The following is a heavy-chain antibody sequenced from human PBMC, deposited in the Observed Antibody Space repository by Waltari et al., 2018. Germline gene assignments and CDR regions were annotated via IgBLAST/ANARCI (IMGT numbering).Heavy chain of an antibody. D-gene: IGHD1-26*01. J-gene: IGHJ6*03. V-gene: IGHV4-34*01. CDR3: ARGLVIVGATTKDYYYYMDV. CDR1: GGSFSGYY. CDR2: SNHSGST. Sequence: QVQLQQWGAGLLKPSETLSLTCAVYGGSFSGYYWSWIRQPPGKGLEWIGESNHSGSTNYNPSLKSRVTISVDTSKNQFSLKLSSVTAADTAVYYCARGLVIVGATTKDYYYYMDVWGKGTTVTISS.